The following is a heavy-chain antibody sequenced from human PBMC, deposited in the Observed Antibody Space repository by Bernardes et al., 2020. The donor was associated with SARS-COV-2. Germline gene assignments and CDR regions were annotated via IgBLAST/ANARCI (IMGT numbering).Heavy chain of an antibody. CDR1: GFTFSTYG. CDR2: IVYDGSNE. D-gene: IGHD3-3*01. V-gene: IGHV3-33*05. J-gene: IGHJ6*02. CDR3: SRDLAFGMVTTQYYYYGMDV. Sequence: GGSLRLSCAASGFTFSTYGMHWVRQAPGKGLEWLAVIVYDGSNEYYADSVKGRFTISRDNSKNTLYLQMNSLRVEDTAVYYCSRDLAFGMVTTQYYYYGMDVWGQGTTVTVSS.